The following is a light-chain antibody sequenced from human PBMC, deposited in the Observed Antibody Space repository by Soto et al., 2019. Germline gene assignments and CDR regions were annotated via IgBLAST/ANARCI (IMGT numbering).Light chain of an antibody. Sequence: ETVMTQSPLSLPVTPGEPASFSCRSIQSLLHSNGYNYLDWYLQKPGQSPQLLIYLGSNRASGVPDRFSGSGSGTDFKLKISRVEAEDVGVYYCMQSLQTPITFGQGTRLEMK. V-gene: IGKV2-28*01. CDR1: QSLLHSNGYNY. J-gene: IGKJ5*01. CDR2: LGS. CDR3: MQSLQTPIT.